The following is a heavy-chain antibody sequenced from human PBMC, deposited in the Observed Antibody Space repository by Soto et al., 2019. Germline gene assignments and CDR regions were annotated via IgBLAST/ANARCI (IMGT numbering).Heavy chain of an antibody. CDR3: ARGRRYYYGSGSYFDY. V-gene: IGHV4-30-4*01. J-gene: IGHJ4*02. Sequence: QVQLQESGPGLVKPSQTLSITCTVSGGSISSGDYYWSWIRQPPGKGLEWIGYIYYSGSTYYNPSLKSRVTISVDTSKNQFSLKLSSVTAADTAVYYCARGRRYYYGSGSYFDYWGQGTLVTVSS. CDR1: GGSISSGDYY. D-gene: IGHD3-10*01. CDR2: IYYSGST.